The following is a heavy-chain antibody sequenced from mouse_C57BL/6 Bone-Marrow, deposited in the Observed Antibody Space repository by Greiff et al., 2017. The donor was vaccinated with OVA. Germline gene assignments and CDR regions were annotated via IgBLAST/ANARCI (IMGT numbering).Heavy chain of an antibody. J-gene: IGHJ2*01. CDR3: ASFRHSSGYVADY. D-gene: IGHD3-1*01. CDR1: GYTFTSYG. V-gene: IGHV1-81*01. CDR2: IYPRSGNT. Sequence: VQGVESGAELARPGASVKLSCKASGYTFTSYGISWVKQRTGQGLEWIGEIYPRSGNTYYNEKFKGKATLTADKSSSTAYMELRSLTSEDSAVYFCASFRHSSGYVADYWGQGTTLTVSS.